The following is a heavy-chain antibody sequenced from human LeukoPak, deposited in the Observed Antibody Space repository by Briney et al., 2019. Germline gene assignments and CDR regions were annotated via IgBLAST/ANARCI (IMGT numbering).Heavy chain of an antibody. CDR2: IYYSGST. J-gene: IGHJ6*03. D-gene: IGHD2-2*01. CDR3: AGVSLPAAFMDV. CDR1: GGSISSYY. Sequence: SETLSLTCTVAGGSISSYYWSWIRRPPGKGLEWIGYIYYSGSTNYNPSLKSRVTISVDTSKNQFSLKLSSVTAADTAVYYCAGVSLPAAFMDVWGKGTTVTVSS. V-gene: IGHV4-59*01.